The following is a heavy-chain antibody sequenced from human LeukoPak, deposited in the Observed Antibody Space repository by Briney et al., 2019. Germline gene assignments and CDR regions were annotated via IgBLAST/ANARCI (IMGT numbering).Heavy chain of an antibody. CDR2: INQSGST. Sequence: SETLSLTCAVYGGSFSGYYWSWLRQSPGKGLEWIGEINQSGSTNYNPSLTSRVTISLDTSKNQFSLTLSSLTAADTAVYYCARADSSSSIDYWGQGTLVTVSS. D-gene: IGHD6-6*01. CDR1: GGSFSGYY. V-gene: IGHV4-34*01. CDR3: ARADSSSSIDY. J-gene: IGHJ4*02.